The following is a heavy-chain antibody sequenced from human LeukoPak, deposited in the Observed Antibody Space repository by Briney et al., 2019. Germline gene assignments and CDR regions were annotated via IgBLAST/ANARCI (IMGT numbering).Heavy chain of an antibody. Sequence: SVRVSCKASGGTFSSFPISWVRQAPGQGLEWLGRIIPFLDTTDYAHKFQGRVKISADKSTRTAYLGVRSLRSEDTAIYYCARASELGEWFGDLLDIWGQGTTVTVSS. V-gene: IGHV1-69*08. CDR3: ARASELGEWFGDLLDI. CDR1: GGTFSSFP. D-gene: IGHD3-10*01. CDR2: IIPFLDTT. J-gene: IGHJ6*02.